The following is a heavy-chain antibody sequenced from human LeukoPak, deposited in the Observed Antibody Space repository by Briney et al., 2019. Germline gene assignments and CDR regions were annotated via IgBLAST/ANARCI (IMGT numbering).Heavy chain of an antibody. Sequence: SETLSLTCAVYGGSFSGYYWSWIRQPPGKGLEWIGEINHTGSTNYNPSLKSRVTISVDTSKNQFSLKLSSVTAADTAVYYCARGYCTNAVCSLGPTQAWGQGTLVTVSS. CDR2: INHTGST. J-gene: IGHJ4*02. CDR1: GGSFSGYY. D-gene: IGHD2-8*01. V-gene: IGHV4-34*01. CDR3: ARGYCTNAVCSLGPTQA.